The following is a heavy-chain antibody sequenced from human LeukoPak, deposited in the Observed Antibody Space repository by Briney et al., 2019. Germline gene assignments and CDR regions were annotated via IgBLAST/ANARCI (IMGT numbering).Heavy chain of an antibody. CDR3: ARVKVGDYGGKEVFDY. Sequence: ASVMVSCKASGYTFTTYGISWVRQAPGQGLEWMGWISAYNGNTNYAQKFQGRVTITADESTSTAYMELSSLRSEDTAVYYCARVKVGDYGGKEVFDYWGQGTLVTVSS. D-gene: IGHD4-23*01. CDR2: ISAYNGNT. V-gene: IGHV1-18*01. J-gene: IGHJ4*02. CDR1: GYTFTTYG.